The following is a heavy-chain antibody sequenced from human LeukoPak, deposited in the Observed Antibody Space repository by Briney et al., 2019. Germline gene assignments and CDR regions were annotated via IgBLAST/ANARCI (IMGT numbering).Heavy chain of an antibody. J-gene: IGHJ6*03. CDR1: GGSISSYY. Sequence: SETLSLTCTVSGGSISSYYWSWIRQPAGKGLEWIGRIYTSGSTNYNPSLKSRVTISVDKSKNQFSLKVSSVTAADTATYYCARVLVGANYYYYYMDVWGKGTTVTVSS. CDR2: IYTSGST. CDR3: ARVLVGANYYYYYMDV. D-gene: IGHD1-26*01. V-gene: IGHV4-4*07.